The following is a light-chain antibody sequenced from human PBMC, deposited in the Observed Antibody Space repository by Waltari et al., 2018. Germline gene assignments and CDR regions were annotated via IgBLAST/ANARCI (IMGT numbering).Light chain of an antibody. J-gene: IGLJ1*01. V-gene: IGLV2-8*01. CDR1: SSDVGGYKF. CDR2: EIK. Sequence: QSALTQPPSASGSPGQSVTISCAGTSSDVGGYKFVAWYQQHPGKAPRLLIYEIKKRPSGVPDRFSGSRSGNTASLTVSGLQAEDEADYHCCAYAGSNKFVFGTGTKVTVL. CDR3: CAYAGSNKFV.